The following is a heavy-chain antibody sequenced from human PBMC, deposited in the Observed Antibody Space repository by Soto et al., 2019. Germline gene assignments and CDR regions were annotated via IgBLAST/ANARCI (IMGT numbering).Heavy chain of an antibody. CDR3: VRGGNVAGAFDI. CDR1: GFTFSHYG. CDR2: IWDDGIKK. V-gene: IGHV3-33*01. Sequence: QVQLVESGGGVVQPGRSLRLSCAASGFTFSHYGMHWVRQAPGKGLEWVAVIWDDGIKKFYPDSVRGRFTISRDNSENTLFLQMNSLTDEDTAIYYCVRGGNVAGAFDIWGQGTMVTVSS. D-gene: IGHD3-16*01. J-gene: IGHJ3*02.